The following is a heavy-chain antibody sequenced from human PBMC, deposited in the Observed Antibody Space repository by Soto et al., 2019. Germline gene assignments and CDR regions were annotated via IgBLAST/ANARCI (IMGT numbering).Heavy chain of an antibody. CDR3: ARFWSGYYQLYYYYYGMDV. D-gene: IGHD3-3*01. CDR1: GGSISSSSYY. J-gene: IGHJ6*02. CDR2: IYYSGST. V-gene: IGHV4-39*01. Sequence: SETLSLTCTVSGGSISSSSYYWGWIRQPPGKGLEWIGSIYYSGSTYYNPSLKSRVTISVDTSKNQFSLKLSSVTAADTAVYYCARFWSGYYQLYYYYYGMDVWGQGTRVTVSS.